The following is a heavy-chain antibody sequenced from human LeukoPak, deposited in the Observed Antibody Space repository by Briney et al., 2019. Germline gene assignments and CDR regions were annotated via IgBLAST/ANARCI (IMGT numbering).Heavy chain of an antibody. D-gene: IGHD3-9*01. J-gene: IGHJ5*02. CDR2: ISSSSSYI. CDR3: ARDPLPYDILGHNWFDP. V-gene: IGHV3-21*01. CDR1: GFTFSSYS. Sequence: GGSLRLSCAASGFTFSSYSMNWVRQAPGKGLEWVSSISSSSSYIYYADSVKGRFTISRDNAQNSLYLQMNSLRAEDTAVYYCARDPLPYDILGHNWFDPWGQGTLVTVSS.